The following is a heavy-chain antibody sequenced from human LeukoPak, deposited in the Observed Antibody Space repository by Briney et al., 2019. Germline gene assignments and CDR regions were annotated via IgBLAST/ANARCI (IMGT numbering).Heavy chain of an antibody. Sequence: ASVKVSCKASGGTFSSYAISWVRQAPGQGLEWMGRIIPILGIANYAQKFQGRVTITADKSTSTAYMELSGLRSEDTAVYYCASTLYGSGSYYNYWGQGTLVTVSS. CDR1: GGTFSSYA. CDR2: IIPILGIA. V-gene: IGHV1-69*04. CDR3: ASTLYGSGSYYNY. D-gene: IGHD3-10*01. J-gene: IGHJ4*02.